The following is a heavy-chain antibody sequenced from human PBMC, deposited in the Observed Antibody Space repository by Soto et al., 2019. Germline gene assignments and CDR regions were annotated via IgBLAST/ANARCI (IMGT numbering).Heavy chain of an antibody. D-gene: IGHD4-17*01. CDR3: GQTVRNYYVMAG. CDR2: ISGSGGST. Sequence: GGSLGLSSAASGFTFSNYAMSWVRQAPGKGLEWVSAISGSGGSTYYADSVKGRFTISRDNSKNTLYLQMNSLRAEDTAIYYWGQTVRNYYVMAGRGQGTTVIVSS. J-gene: IGHJ6*02. CDR1: GFTFSNYA. V-gene: IGHV3-23*01.